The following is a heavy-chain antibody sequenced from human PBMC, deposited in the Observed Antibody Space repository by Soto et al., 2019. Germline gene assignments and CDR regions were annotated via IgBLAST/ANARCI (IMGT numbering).Heavy chain of an antibody. CDR1: GYTLTGYY. V-gene: IGHV1-2*02. CDR2: INPNSGGT. Sequence: ASVKVSCKASGYTLTGYYMHWVRQAPGQGLEWMGWINPNSGGTNYAQKFQGRVTMTRDTSISTAYMELSRLRSDDTAVYYCARDTGDSSGYYYFDYWGQGTLVTVSS. D-gene: IGHD3-22*01. J-gene: IGHJ4*02. CDR3: ARDTGDSSGYYYFDY.